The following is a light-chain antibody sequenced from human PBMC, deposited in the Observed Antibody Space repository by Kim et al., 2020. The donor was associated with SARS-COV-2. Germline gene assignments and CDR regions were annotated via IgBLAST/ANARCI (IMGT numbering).Light chain of an antibody. CDR2: DVT. Sequence: GQPITISGTGTSSDVGDYDFVSWYQQHPGKAPKLIIYDVTKRPSGVSNRFSGSKSGSTASLTISGLQAEDEADYYCSSYTSRRTWVFGGGTQLTVL. CDR3: SSYTSRRTWV. CDR1: SSDVGDYDF. V-gene: IGLV2-14*04. J-gene: IGLJ3*02.